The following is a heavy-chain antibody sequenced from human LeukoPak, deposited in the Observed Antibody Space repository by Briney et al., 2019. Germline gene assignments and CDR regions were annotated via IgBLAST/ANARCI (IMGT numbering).Heavy chain of an antibody. CDR3: AQRDMDV. Sequence: SETLSLTCAVYSGSFSGYYWSWIRQPPGKGLEWIGEINHSGSTNYNPSLKSRVTISVDTSKNWFSLKLSSVTAADTAVYYCAQRDMDVWGQGTTVTVSS. CDR2: INHSGST. V-gene: IGHV4-34*01. CDR1: SGSFSGYY. D-gene: IGHD2-2*01. J-gene: IGHJ6*02.